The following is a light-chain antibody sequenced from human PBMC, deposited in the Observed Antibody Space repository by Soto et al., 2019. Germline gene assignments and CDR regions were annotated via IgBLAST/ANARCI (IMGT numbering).Light chain of an antibody. V-gene: IGKV1-39*01. Sequence: DIQMTQSPSSLSAFVGDRVTITCRASQTIYSYVHWYQQKPGKAPKLLISAASNLLSGVPSRFSGSGSGTDFTLTISSLQPDDFATYYCQQSYSSPQTFGQGTKVDIK. CDR3: QQSYSSPQT. CDR1: QTIYSY. J-gene: IGKJ1*01. CDR2: AAS.